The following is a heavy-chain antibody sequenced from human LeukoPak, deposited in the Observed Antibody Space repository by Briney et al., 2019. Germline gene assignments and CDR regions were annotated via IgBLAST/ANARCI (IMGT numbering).Heavy chain of an antibody. D-gene: IGHD2-8*01. Sequence: GGSLRLSCAASGFSFSKSWMSWVRQAPGKGLEWVADIKQDGSEKYYVDSVKGRFTISRDNAKNSLYLQMNSLRAEDTAVYYCARDQDGNDVGWFDPWGKGTLVTVSS. CDR3: ARDQDGNDVGWFDP. J-gene: IGHJ5*02. CDR1: GFSFSKSW. V-gene: IGHV3-7*03. CDR2: IKQDGSEK.